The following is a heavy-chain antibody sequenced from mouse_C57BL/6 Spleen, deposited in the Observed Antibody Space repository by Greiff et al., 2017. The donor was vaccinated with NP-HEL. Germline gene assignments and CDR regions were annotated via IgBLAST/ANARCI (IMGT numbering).Heavy chain of an antibody. CDR2: IDPEDGET. V-gene: IGHV14-2*01. Sequence: EVHLVESGAELVKPGASVKLSCTASGFNIKDYYMHWVKQRTEQGLEWIGRIDPEDGETKYAPKFQGKATITADTSSNTAYLQLSSLTSEDTAVYYCAPAYYSNYNYAMDYWGQGTSVTVSS. CDR3: APAYYSNYNYAMDY. CDR1: GFNIKDYY. D-gene: IGHD2-5*01. J-gene: IGHJ4*01.